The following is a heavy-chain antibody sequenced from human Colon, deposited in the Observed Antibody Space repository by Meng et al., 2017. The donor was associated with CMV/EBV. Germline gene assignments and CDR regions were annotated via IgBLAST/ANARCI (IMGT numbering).Heavy chain of an antibody. J-gene: IGHJ5*02. D-gene: IGHD1-7*01. CDR3: ARIKCGTTSCSQGLDP. Sequence: ASVKVSCKASGYTFTDYYLHWVRQVPGQGLEWIGWVNPNGGGTDYAQTFQGRVTMTRDTSITTAYLEVRKLTSDDTAVYYCARIKCGTTSCSQGLDPWGQGTLVTSPQ. CDR2: VNPNGGGT. CDR1: GYTFTDYY. V-gene: IGHV1-2*02.